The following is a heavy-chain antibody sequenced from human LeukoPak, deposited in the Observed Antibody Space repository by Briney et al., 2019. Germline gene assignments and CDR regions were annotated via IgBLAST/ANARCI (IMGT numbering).Heavy chain of an antibody. CDR3: ATSYDMGWLIGY. CDR1: GFTFGDTW. D-gene: IGHD3/OR15-3a*01. Sequence: GGSLRLSCAASGFTFGDTWMNWVRQVPGQGLEWVANIKQNGSEKFYVASVKGRFTISRDNGKSSLYLQMNSLRAEDTALYYCATSYDMGWLIGYWGQGTLVTVSS. CDR2: IKQNGSEK. V-gene: IGHV3-7*03. J-gene: IGHJ4*02.